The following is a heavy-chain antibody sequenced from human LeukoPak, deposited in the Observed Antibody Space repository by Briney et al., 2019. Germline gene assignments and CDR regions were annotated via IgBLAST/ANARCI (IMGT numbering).Heavy chain of an antibody. CDR2: IKADGSEK. J-gene: IGHJ6*02. CDR3: ASVTNSDV. CDR1: GFIFSNYW. Sequence: GGSLRLSCVASGFIFSNYWTSWVRQAPGKGLEWVATIKADGSEKYYVDSVRGRFTISRDNAQKSLYLQMNSLRAEDTAVYYCASVTNSDVWGQGTTVIVSS. V-gene: IGHV3-7*01. D-gene: IGHD1-1*01.